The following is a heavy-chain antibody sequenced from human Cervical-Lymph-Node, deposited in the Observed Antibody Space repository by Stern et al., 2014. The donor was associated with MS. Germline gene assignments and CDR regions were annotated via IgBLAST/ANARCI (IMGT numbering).Heavy chain of an antibody. J-gene: IGHJ4*02. V-gene: IGHV1-18*01. Sequence: QVQLVQSGGEVKKPGASVKVSCKASGYNTTSYGFTWVRQAPGQGLEWIGWISAYNGNTNYAQKFQGRVTMTTDTSTSTAYMEVRSLRSDDTAVYYCATFTSAAGTFNHWGQGTLVTVSS. CDR2: ISAYNGNT. CDR1: GYNTTSYG. CDR3: ATFTSAAGTFNH. D-gene: IGHD6-13*01.